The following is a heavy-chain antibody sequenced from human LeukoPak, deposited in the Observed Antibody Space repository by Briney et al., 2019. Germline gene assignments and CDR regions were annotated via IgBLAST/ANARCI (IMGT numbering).Heavy chain of an antibody. J-gene: IGHJ6*02. CDR2: IYPGDSDT. CDR1: GYSFTSYW. Sequence: GESLKISCKGSGYSFTSYWIGWVRQMPGKGLEWMGIIYPGDSDTRYSPSLQGQVTISADKSISTAYLQWSSLKASDTAMYYCARAAYYGSGYYYYGMDVWGQGTTVTVSS. D-gene: IGHD3-10*01. CDR3: ARAAYYGSGYYYYGMDV. V-gene: IGHV5-51*01.